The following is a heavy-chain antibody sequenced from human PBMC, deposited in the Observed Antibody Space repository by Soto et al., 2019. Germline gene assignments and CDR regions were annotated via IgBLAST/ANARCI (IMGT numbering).Heavy chain of an antibody. V-gene: IGHV1-69*13. J-gene: IGHJ6*02. D-gene: IGHD6-13*01. Sequence: SVKVSCKASGGTFSSYAISWVRQAPGQGLEWMGGIIPIFGTANYAQKFQGRVTITADESTSTAYMELSSLRSEDTAVYYCARGGSSSWNYYYYYGMDVWGQGTTVTVSS. CDR1: GGTFSSYA. CDR2: IIPIFGTA. CDR3: ARGGSSSWNYYYYYGMDV.